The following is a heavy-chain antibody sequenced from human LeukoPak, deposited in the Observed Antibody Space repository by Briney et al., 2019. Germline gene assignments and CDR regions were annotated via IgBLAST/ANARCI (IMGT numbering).Heavy chain of an antibody. Sequence: GGSLRLSCAASGFTLSSYWMHWVRQAPGKGLEYVSAITSNGGSTYYADSVKGRFTISRDNSKNTLYLQLNSLRPEDTAVYYCAKDADTATIIYWYFDLWGRGTLVTVSS. CDR1: GFTLSSYW. CDR3: AKDADTATIIYWYFDL. CDR2: ITSNGGST. J-gene: IGHJ2*01. V-gene: IGHV3-64*04. D-gene: IGHD5-18*01.